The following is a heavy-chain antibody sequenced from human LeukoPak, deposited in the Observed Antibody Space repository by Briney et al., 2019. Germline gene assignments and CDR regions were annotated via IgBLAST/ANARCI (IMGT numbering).Heavy chain of an antibody. V-gene: IGHV4-34*01. J-gene: IGHJ6*03. CDR2: INHSGST. CDR1: GGSFSGYY. D-gene: IGHD5-18*01. CDR3: ARGIPETWIQLWLFDYYMDV. Sequence: SETLSLTCAVYGGSFSGYYWSWIRQPPGKGLEWIGEINHSGSTNYNPSLKSRVTISVDTSKNQFSLKLSSVTAADTAVYYCARGIPETWIQLWLFDYYMDVWGKGTTVTISS.